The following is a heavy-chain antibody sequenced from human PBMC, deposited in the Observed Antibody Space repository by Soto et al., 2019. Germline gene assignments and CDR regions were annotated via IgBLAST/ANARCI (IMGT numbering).Heavy chain of an antibody. J-gene: IGHJ4*02. D-gene: IGHD5-18*01. CDR1: GFTFSSYD. CDR2: IGTAGDT. CDR3: ARVDTAMVTYDY. Sequence: PGGSLRLSCAASGFTFSSYDMHWVRQATGKGLEWVSAIGTAGDTYYPGSVKGRFTISRENAKNSLYLQMNSLRAEDTAVYYCARVDTAMVTYDYWGKGTLVTVAS. V-gene: IGHV3-13*01.